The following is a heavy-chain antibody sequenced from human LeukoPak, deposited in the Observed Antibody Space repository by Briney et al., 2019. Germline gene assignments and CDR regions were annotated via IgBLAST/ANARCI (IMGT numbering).Heavy chain of an antibody. Sequence: SVKVSCKASGGTFSSYAISWVRQAPGQGLEWMGGIIPIVGTANYAQKFQGRVTITTDESTSTAYMELSSLRSEDTAVYYCASVIVVVPAAARFDTEYYFDYWGQGTLVTVSS. CDR3: ASVIVVVPAAARFDTEYYFDY. D-gene: IGHD2-2*01. CDR1: GGTFSSYA. J-gene: IGHJ4*02. V-gene: IGHV1-69*05. CDR2: IIPIVGTA.